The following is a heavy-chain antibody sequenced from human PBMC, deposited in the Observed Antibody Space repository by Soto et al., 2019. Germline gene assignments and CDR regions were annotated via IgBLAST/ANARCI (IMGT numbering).Heavy chain of an antibody. CDR1: GGSISSGDYY. Sequence: SETLSLTCTVSGGSISSGDYYWSWIRQPPGKGLEWIGYIYYSGSTYYNPSLKSRVTISVDTSKNQFSLKLSSVTAADTAVYYCASYYYDSSGYYTSDYYYGMDVWGQGTTVTVSS. V-gene: IGHV4-30-4*01. CDR2: IYYSGST. CDR3: ASYYYDSSGYYTSDYYYGMDV. D-gene: IGHD3-22*01. J-gene: IGHJ6*02.